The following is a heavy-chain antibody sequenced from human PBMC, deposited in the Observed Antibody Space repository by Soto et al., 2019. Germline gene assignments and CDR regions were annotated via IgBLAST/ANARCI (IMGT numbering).Heavy chain of an antibody. J-gene: IGHJ6*02. CDR2: IYHSGST. D-gene: IGHD2-15*01. CDR3: ARFLRVAATPNDYYYYGMDV. Sequence: TSETLSLTCAVSGGSISSSNWWSWVRQPPGKGLEWIGEIYHSGSTNYNPSLKSRVTISVDKSKNQFSLKLSSVTAADTAVYYCARFLRVAATPNDYYYYGMDVWGQGTTVTVSS. V-gene: IGHV4-4*02. CDR1: GGSISSSNW.